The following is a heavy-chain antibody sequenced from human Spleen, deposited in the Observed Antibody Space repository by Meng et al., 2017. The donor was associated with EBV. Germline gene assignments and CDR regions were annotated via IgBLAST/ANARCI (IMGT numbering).Heavy chain of an antibody. Sequence: QLRAWGRCTVNPSETLALTCTVSGGSFRGYYWSWNRQPPGKGLEWIGEINQSGSTNYNPSLKSRVTISVDTSKNQFSLKLSSVTAADTAVYYCASGLYYYGSGSYFVYWGQGTLVTVSS. CDR3: ASGLYYYGSGSYFVY. J-gene: IGHJ4*02. D-gene: IGHD3-10*01. V-gene: IGHV4-34*02. CDR1: GGSFRGYY. CDR2: INQSGST.